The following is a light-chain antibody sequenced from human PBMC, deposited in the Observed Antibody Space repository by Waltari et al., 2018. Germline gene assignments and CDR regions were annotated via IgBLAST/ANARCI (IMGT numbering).Light chain of an antibody. Sequence: DIVMTQSPDSLAVSLVERATINCKSSQSVLYSSNNKHYLAWYQQKPGQPPKLLIYWASTRESGVPDRFSGSGSGTDFTLTISSLQAEDVAVYYCQQYYSTPPTFGQGTKLEIK. CDR2: WAS. CDR1: QSVLYSSNNKHY. J-gene: IGKJ2*01. CDR3: QQYYSTPPT. V-gene: IGKV4-1*01.